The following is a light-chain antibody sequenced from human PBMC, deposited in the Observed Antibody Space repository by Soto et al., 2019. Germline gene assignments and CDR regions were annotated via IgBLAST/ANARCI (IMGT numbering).Light chain of an antibody. CDR3: QQYHDYWT. Sequence: LQMTQSPSTLSAYIGDRVTITCRASQSISGWLAWYQQKPGKAPKLLISDVSSLESGVPSRFSGSGSGTEFTLTISSLQPDDFAVYYCQQYHDYWTFGPGTKVDIK. CDR1: QSISGW. V-gene: IGKV1-5*01. CDR2: DVS. J-gene: IGKJ1*01.